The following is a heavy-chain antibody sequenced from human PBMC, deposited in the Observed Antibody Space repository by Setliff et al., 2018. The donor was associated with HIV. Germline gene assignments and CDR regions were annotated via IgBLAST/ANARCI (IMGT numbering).Heavy chain of an antibody. J-gene: IGHJ4*02. CDR2: IYWDEDT. V-gene: IGHV2-5*02. CDR3: AHVNFFRTVYFGS. Sequence: SGPTLVNPTQTLTLTCTFSGFTFATSGVGVAWIRQPPGEALGWLALIYWDEDTRYSPSLKDRLTITKDTPKNQVVLTMTNMDPLDTATYYCAHVNFFRTVYFGSWGQGTLVTVSS. CDR1: GFTFATSGVG.